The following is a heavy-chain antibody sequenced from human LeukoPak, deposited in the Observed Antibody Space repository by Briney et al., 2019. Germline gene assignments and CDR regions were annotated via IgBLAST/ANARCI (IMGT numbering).Heavy chain of an antibody. V-gene: IGHV3-21*01. D-gene: IGHD2-8*01. J-gene: IGHJ4*02. CDR2: ISGSSSYI. CDR3: AREDNGGPDY. Sequence: GGSLRLSCAASGFPFSSYFMNWVRQAPGKGLEWVSSISGSSSYIYDADSVKGRFTISRDNAKNSLYLQMNSLRAEDTAVYYCAREDNGGPDYWGQGTLVTVSS. CDR1: GFPFSSYF.